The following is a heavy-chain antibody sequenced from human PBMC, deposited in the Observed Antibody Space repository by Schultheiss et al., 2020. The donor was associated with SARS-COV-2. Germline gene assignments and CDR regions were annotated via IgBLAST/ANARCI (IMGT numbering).Heavy chain of an antibody. Sequence: GGSLRLSCAASGLTVSSNYMSWVRQAPGKGLEWVAFIRYDGSNKYYAESVKGRFTISRDNSKNTLYLQMNSLRAEDTAVYYCARVKPYIAARPCGMDVWGQGTTVTVSS. J-gene: IGHJ6*02. D-gene: IGHD6-6*01. V-gene: IGHV3-30*02. CDR1: GLTVSSNY. CDR3: ARVKPYIAARPCGMDV. CDR2: IRYDGSNK.